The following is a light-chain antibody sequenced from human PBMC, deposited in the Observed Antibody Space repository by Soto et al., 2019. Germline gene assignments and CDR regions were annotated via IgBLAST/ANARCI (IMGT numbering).Light chain of an antibody. Sequence: DIQVTQSRSSLSASVGDRFTISCLAIQSIGSFLNWYQHKPGKAPNLLIYAASSLQSGVPSRFSGSGSGTDFTLTISSLQREDFATYYCQESYTAPITFGQGTRLEIK. J-gene: IGKJ5*01. CDR1: QSIGSF. V-gene: IGKV1-39*01. CDR2: AAS. CDR3: QESYTAPIT.